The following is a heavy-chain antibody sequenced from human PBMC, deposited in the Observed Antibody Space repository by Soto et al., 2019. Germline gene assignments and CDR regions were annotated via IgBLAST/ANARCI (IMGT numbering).Heavy chain of an antibody. V-gene: IGHV3-23*01. Sequence: GGSLRLSCAASGFTFSSYAMSWVRQAPGKGLEWVSAISGSGGSTYYADSVKGRFTISRDNSKNTLYLQMNSLRAEDTAVYYCAKDLLDIWGYSSSNDVSYFDYWGQGTLVTVSS. CDR2: ISGSGGST. CDR3: AKDLLDIWGYSSSNDVSYFDY. CDR1: GFTFSSYA. J-gene: IGHJ4*02. D-gene: IGHD6-6*01.